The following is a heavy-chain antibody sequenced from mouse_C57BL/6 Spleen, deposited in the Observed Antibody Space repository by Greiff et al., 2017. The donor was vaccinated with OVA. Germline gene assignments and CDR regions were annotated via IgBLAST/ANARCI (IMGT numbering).Heavy chain of an antibody. CDR2: INPNNGGT. V-gene: IGHV1-26*01. Sequence: VQLQQSGPELVKPGASVKISCKASGYTFTDYYMNWVKQSHGKSLEWIGDINPNNGGTSYNQKFKGKATLTVDKSSSTAYMELRSLTSEDSAVYYCARGDYDYVPFAYWGQGTLVTVSA. D-gene: IGHD2-4*01. CDR1: GYTFTDYY. J-gene: IGHJ3*01. CDR3: ARGDYDYVPFAY.